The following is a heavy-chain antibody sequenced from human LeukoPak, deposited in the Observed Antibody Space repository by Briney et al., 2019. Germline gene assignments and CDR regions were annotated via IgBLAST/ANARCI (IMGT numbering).Heavy chain of an antibody. V-gene: IGHV1-24*01. CDR2: FDPEDGET. CDR1: GYTLTELS. D-gene: IGHD6-19*01. CDR3: ATAKYSSGWYGAFDI. Sequence: ASVKVSCKVSGYTLTELSMHWVRQAPGKGLEWMGGFDPEDGETIYAQKLQGRVTMTEDTSTDTAYMELSSLRSEDAAVYYCATAKYSSGWYGAFDIWDQGTMVTVSS. J-gene: IGHJ3*02.